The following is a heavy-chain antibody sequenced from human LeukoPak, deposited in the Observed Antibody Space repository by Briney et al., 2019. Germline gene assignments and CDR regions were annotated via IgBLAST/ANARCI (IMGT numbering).Heavy chain of an antibody. J-gene: IGHJ6*02. D-gene: IGHD2-8*01. CDR2: INPNSGGT. V-gene: IGHV1-2*02. CDR1: GYTFTGYY. CDR3: ARDPSIGLYGYGMDV. Sequence: AASVKVSCKASGYTFTGYYMHWVRQAPGQGLEWMGWINPNSGGTNYAQKFQGRVTMTRDTSISTAYMELSRLRSDDTAVYYCARDPSIGLYGYGMDVWGQGTTVTVSS.